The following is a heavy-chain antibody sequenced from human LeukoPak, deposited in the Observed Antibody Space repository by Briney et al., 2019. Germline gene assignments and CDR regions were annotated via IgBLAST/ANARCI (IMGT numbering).Heavy chain of an antibody. CDR1: GFTFNTYG. J-gene: IGHJ4*02. D-gene: IGHD3-22*01. CDR3: ARDLRICPRKYDSSSHPFDY. Sequence: GGSLRLSCAASGFTFNTYGMNWVRQAPGKGLEWVSGTCGSGAATYYADSVKGRFTISRDNSKNILYLQMNSLRAEDTAIYYCARDLRICPRKYDSSSHPFDYWGQGTLVTVFS. CDR2: TCGSGAAT. V-gene: IGHV3-23*01.